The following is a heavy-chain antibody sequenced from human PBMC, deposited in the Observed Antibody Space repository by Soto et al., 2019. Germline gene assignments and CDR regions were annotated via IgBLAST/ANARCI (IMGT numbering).Heavy chain of an antibody. CDR2: VSGSGGST. J-gene: IGHJ4*02. Sequence: LRLSCAASGFTFSSYAMSWVRQAPGKGLEWVSAVSGSGGSTYYADSVKGRFTISRDNSKNTLYLQMNSLRAEDTAVYYCAKGGAPYDFWSGYYMPTDYWGQGTLVTVSS. D-gene: IGHD3-3*01. CDR3: AKGGAPYDFWSGYYMPTDY. V-gene: IGHV3-23*01. CDR1: GFTFSSYA.